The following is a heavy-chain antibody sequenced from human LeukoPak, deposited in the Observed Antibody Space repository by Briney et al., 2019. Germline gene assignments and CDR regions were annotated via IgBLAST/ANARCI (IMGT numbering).Heavy chain of an antibody. V-gene: IGHV4-34*01. J-gene: IGHJ1*01. CDR2: INHSGST. Sequence: ETLSLTCTVSGGSISSYYWSWIRQPPGKGLEWIGEINHSGSTNYNPSLKSRVTISVDTSKNQFSLKLSSVTAADTAVYYCASYYYDSSGPNRGDQYFQHWGQGTLVTVSS. CDR1: GGSISSYY. D-gene: IGHD3-22*01. CDR3: ASYYYDSSGPNRGDQYFQH.